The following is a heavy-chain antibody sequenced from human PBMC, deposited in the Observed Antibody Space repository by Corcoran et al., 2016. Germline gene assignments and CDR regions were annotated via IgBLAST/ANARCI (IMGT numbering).Heavy chain of an antibody. CDR2: INPSGGST. Sequence: QVQLVQSGAEVKKPGASVKVSCKASGYTFTSYYMHWVRQAPGQGLEWMGIINPSGGSTSYAQKFQGRVTMTRDTSTSTVYMELSSLRSEDTAGYYCARDCSSTSCYIDYYYYGMDVWGQGTTVTVSS. D-gene: IGHD2-2*02. CDR3: ARDCSSTSCYIDYYYYGMDV. CDR1: GYTFTSYY. J-gene: IGHJ6*02. V-gene: IGHV1-46*01.